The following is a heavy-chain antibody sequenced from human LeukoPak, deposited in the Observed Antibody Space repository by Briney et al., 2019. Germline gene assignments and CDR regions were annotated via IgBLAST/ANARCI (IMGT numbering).Heavy chain of an antibody. D-gene: IGHD6-19*01. V-gene: IGHV3-21*01. CDR3: AREPGDSSGWSE. Sequence: GGSLRLSCAASGFTFTSYSMNWVRQAPGKGLGWVSSISSSSNYIYYADSVKGRFTISRDNAKNSLYLQMNSLRAEDTAVYYCAREPGDSSGWSEWGQGTLVTVSS. CDR2: ISSSSNYI. CDR1: GFTFTSYS. J-gene: IGHJ4*02.